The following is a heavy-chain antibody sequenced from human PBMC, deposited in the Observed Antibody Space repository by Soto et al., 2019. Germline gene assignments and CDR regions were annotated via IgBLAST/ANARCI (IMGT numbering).Heavy chain of an antibody. V-gene: IGHV3-15*02. J-gene: IGHJ4*02. CDR2: IDGGKT. Sequence: EVQLVESGGALVAPGGSLRLSCAAYGFTFNNARMRWVRQAPGKGLDWVGRIDGGKTDFAAPVEGRFTFSRDDSRNTLFLQMNSLKTEDTGVYYCTSNAAAKVGTLSYWGQGTLVTVSS. CDR1: GFTFNNAR. CDR3: TSNAAAKVGTLSY. D-gene: IGHD1-26*01.